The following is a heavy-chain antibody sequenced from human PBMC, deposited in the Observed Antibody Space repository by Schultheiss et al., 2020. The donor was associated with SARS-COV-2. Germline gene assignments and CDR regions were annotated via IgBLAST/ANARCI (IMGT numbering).Heavy chain of an antibody. Sequence: GGSLRLSCEASGFTFSDYWMTWVRQAPGKGLEWVSAISGSGGSTYYADSVKGRFTISRDNSKNTLYLQMNSLRAEDTAVYYCARAYCGGDCYGDAFDVWGRGTMVTVSS. CDR3: ARAYCGGDCYGDAFDV. CDR2: ISGSGGST. D-gene: IGHD2-21*02. V-gene: IGHV3-23*01. CDR1: GFTFSDYW. J-gene: IGHJ3*01.